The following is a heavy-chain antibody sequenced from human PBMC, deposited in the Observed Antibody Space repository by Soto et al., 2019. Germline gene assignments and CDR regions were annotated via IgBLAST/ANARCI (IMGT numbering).Heavy chain of an antibody. CDR1: GFTFSSYG. V-gene: IGHV3-30*18. CDR3: AKDRKIVVVNYYYGMDV. D-gene: IGHD3-22*01. J-gene: IGHJ6*02. Sequence: GSLRLSCAASGFTFSSYGMHWVRQAPGKGLEWVAVISYDGSNKYYADSVKGRFTISRDNSKNTLYLQMNSLRAEDTAVYYCAKDRKIVVVNYYYGMDVWGQGTTVTVSS. CDR2: ISYDGSNK.